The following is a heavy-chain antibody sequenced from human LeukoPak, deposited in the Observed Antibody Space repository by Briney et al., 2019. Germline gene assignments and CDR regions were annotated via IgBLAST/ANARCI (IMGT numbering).Heavy chain of an antibody. CDR2: VSYTGST. CDR1: GDSVSSSNYY. D-gene: IGHD2-2*01. Sequence: SETLSLTCTVFGDSVSSSNYYWAWFRQPPGKGLEWIGYVSYTGSTNYNPSLKSRVTISLDTSKNQFSLKLSSVTAADTAMYFCASLYCSRSSCRIDPWGQGTLVTVSS. CDR3: ASLYCSRSSCRIDP. J-gene: IGHJ5*02. V-gene: IGHV4-61*01.